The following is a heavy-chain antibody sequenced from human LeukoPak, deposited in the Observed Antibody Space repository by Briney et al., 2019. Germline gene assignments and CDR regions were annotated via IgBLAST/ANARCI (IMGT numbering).Heavy chain of an antibody. CDR2: ITISGHTK. V-gene: IGHV3-48*03. Sequence: PGGSLRLSCAASGFDLHTYEMNRVRQAPGKGLEWIADITISGHTKNYADSVKGRFTISRDSARTSLYLQMNSLRVEDTGVYFCARGDPHADLWGQGTLVTVSS. J-gene: IGHJ5*02. CDR3: ARGDPHADL. CDR1: GFDLHTYE.